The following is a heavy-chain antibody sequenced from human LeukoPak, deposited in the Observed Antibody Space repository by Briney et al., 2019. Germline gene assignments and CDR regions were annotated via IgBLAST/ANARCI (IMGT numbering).Heavy chain of an antibody. CDR2: ISYDGSNK. D-gene: IGHD2-8*01. Sequence: GGSLRLSCAASGFTFSSYAMHWVRQAPGKGLEWVAVISYDGSNKYYADSVKGRFTISRDNAKNTLYLQMSSLRVEDTAVYYCVRGVLVTPGIDYWGQGTLVTVSS. CDR3: VRGVLVTPGIDY. CDR1: GFTFSSYA. V-gene: IGHV3-30-3*01. J-gene: IGHJ4*02.